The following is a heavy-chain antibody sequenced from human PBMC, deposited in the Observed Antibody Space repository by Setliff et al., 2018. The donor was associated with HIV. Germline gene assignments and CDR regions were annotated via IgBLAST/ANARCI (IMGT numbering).Heavy chain of an antibody. Sequence: SETLSLTCAVYGGSFSGYYWNWIRQTPGKGLEWIGEINHSGNTNHNPSLKSRLTISIDRSKNHFSLNLRSVTAADTAVYYCARGALSLTMTKLLSFFPFWGQGTLGTVSS. J-gene: IGHJ4*02. CDR1: GGSFSGYY. V-gene: IGHV4-34*01. CDR2: INHSGNT. CDR3: ARGALSLTMTKLLSFFPF. D-gene: IGHD3-22*01.